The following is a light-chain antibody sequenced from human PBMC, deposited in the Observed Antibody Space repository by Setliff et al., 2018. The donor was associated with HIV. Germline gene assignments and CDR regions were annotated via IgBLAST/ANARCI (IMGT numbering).Light chain of an antibody. CDR1: SSDVGGYKY. CDR3: SSYTTSTTLEGV. V-gene: IGLV2-14*03. Sequence: QSALTQPASVSGSPGQSITISCTGTSSDVGGYKYVSWYQQHPGRAPKVIIYDVNSRPSGVSDRFSGSKSDNTASLTISGLQAGDEADYYCSSYTTSTTLEGVFGTGTKV. J-gene: IGLJ1*01. CDR2: DVN.